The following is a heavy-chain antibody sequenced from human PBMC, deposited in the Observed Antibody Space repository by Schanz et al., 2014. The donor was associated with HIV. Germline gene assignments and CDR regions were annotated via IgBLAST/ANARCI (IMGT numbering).Heavy chain of an antibody. V-gene: IGHV3-23*01. CDR3: ARGFQGFDY. CDR1: GFSFLRYE. CDR2: LSGSGDRT. Sequence: EVQLLESGGGLVQPGGSLRISCVASGFSFLRYEMSWVRQAPGKGLEWLSTLSGSGDRTYYADSVNGRFTISRDNSKNTLYLQMNSLRAEDTSVYYCARGFQGFDYWGQGTLVTVSS. J-gene: IGHJ4*02. D-gene: IGHD3-10*01.